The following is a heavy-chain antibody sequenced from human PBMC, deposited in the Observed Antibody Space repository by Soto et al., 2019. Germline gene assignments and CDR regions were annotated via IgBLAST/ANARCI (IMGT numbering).Heavy chain of an antibody. V-gene: IGHV4-30-4*01. Sequence: QVQLQESGPGLVKPSQTLSLTCTVSGGSISSGDYYWSWIRQPPGKGLEWIGYIYYSGSTYYNPSLNSRVTIAVDTSKNQFPLKLSSVTAADTAVYYCARISRCSRTSCYHYFDYWGQGTLVTVSS. D-gene: IGHD2-2*01. CDR1: GGSISSGDYY. J-gene: IGHJ4*02. CDR3: ARISRCSRTSCYHYFDY. CDR2: IYYSGST.